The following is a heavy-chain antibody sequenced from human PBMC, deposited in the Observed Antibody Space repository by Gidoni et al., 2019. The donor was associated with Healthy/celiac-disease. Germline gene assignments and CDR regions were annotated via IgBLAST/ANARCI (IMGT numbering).Heavy chain of an antibody. J-gene: IGHJ4*02. Sequence: QVQLVESGGGVVQPGRSLRLSCAASGFTFSSYGMHWVRQAPGKGLEWVAVISYDGSNKYYADSVKGRFTISRDNSKNTLYLQMNSLRAEDTAVYYCAKDLSLHRVVAATPGVDYWGQGTLVTVSS. CDR1: GFTFSSYG. V-gene: IGHV3-30*18. D-gene: IGHD2-15*01. CDR2: ISYDGSNK. CDR3: AKDLSLHRVVAATPGVDY.